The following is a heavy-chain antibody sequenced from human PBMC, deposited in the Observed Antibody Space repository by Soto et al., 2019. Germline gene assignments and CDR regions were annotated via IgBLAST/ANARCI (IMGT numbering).Heavy chain of an antibody. CDR3: ARSYYYDSSGYYGYYYYYGMDV. V-gene: IGHV4-59*08. Sequence: PSETLSLTCTVSGGSISSYYWSWIRQPPGKGLEWIGYIYYSGSTNYNPSLKSRVTISVDTSKNQFSLKLSSVTAADTAVYYCARSYYYDSSGYYGYYYYYGMDVWGQGTTVTVSS. CDR2: IYYSGST. D-gene: IGHD3-22*01. CDR1: GGSISSYY. J-gene: IGHJ6*02.